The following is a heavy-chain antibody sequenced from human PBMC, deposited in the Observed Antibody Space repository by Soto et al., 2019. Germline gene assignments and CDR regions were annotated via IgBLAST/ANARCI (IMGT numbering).Heavy chain of an antibody. D-gene: IGHD6-13*01. CDR2: ISYDGSNK. CDR3: AKDLSSSWYNIDY. J-gene: IGHJ4*02. Sequence: GGSLRLSCAASGFTFSSYGMHWVRQAPGKGLEWVAVISYDGSNKYYADSVKGRFTISRDNSKNTLYLQMNSLRAEDTAVYYCAKDLSSSWYNIDYWGQGTLVTVSS. CDR1: GFTFSSYG. V-gene: IGHV3-30*18.